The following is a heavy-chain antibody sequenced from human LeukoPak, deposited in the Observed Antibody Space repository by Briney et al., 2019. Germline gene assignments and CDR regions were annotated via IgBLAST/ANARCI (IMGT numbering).Heavy chain of an antibody. D-gene: IGHD3-10*01. CDR2: INTNTGNP. V-gene: IGHV7-4-1*02. CDR1: GYTFTSYA. Sequence: ASVKVSCKASGYTFTSYAMNWVRQAPGQGLEWMGWINTNTGNPTYAQGFTGRFVFSLDTSVSTAYLQISSLKAEDTAVYYCARDIPSRGSGSYPDYYYGMDVWGQGTTVTVSS. J-gene: IGHJ6*02. CDR3: ARDIPSRGSGSYPDYYYGMDV.